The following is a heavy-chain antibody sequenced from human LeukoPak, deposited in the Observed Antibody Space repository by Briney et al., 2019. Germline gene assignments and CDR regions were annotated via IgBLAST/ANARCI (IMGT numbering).Heavy chain of an antibody. CDR1: GGSISSYY. J-gene: IGHJ4*02. Sequence: SETLSLTCTVSGGSISSYYWSWIRQSPGKGLEWIGYIYYSGSTNNNPSLKSRVTISVDTSKNQFSLKLNSVTAADTAVYYCARHFVDSGSSNFDYWGQGTLVTVSS. CDR3: ARHFVDSGSSNFDY. V-gene: IGHV4-59*08. CDR2: IYYSGST. D-gene: IGHD1-26*01.